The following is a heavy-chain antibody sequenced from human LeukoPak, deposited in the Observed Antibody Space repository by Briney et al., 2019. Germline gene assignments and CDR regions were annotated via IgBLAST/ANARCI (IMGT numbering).Heavy chain of an antibody. Sequence: PSETLSLTCTVSGGSISSYYWSWIRQPPGKGLEWIGYIYYSGSTYYNPSLKSRVTISVDRSKNQFSLKLSSVTAADTAVYYCAYGSGYHFDYWGQGTLVTVSS. D-gene: IGHD3-22*01. J-gene: IGHJ4*02. V-gene: IGHV4-59*12. CDR3: AYGSGYHFDY. CDR1: GGSISSYY. CDR2: IYYSGST.